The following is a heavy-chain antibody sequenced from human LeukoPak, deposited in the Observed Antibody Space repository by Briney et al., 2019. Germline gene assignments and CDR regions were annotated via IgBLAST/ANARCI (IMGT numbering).Heavy chain of an antibody. Sequence: ASVKVSCKASGYTLTSYYMHRVRQAPGQGLEWMGIINPSGGSTSYAQKFQGRVTMTRDTSTSTVYMGLSSLRSEDTAVYYCARGPWGQLDYWGQGTLVTVSS. D-gene: IGHD7-27*01. CDR3: ARGPWGQLDY. CDR1: GYTLTSYY. CDR2: INPSGGST. V-gene: IGHV1-46*01. J-gene: IGHJ4*02.